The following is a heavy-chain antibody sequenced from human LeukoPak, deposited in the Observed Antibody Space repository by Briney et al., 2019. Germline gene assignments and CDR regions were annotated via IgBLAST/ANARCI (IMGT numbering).Heavy chain of an antibody. CDR3: AKAGSSGWYLGFDY. D-gene: IGHD6-19*01. CDR2: ISGSGGST. Sequence: PGGSLRLSCAASGFTFSSYAMSWVRQAPGKGLEWVSAISGSGGSTYYVDSVKGRSTISRDNSKNTLYLQMNSLRAEDTAVYYCAKAGSSGWYLGFDYWGQGTLVTVSS. V-gene: IGHV3-23*01. J-gene: IGHJ4*02. CDR1: GFTFSSYA.